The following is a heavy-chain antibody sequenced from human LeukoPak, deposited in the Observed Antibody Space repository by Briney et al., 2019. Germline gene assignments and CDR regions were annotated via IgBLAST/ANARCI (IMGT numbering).Heavy chain of an antibody. CDR3: ARALSWTTESYYYMDV. J-gene: IGHJ6*03. CDR1: GYTFTSYD. Sequence: ASVKVSCKASGYTFTSYDINWVRPATGQGLEWMGWMNPHSGNTGYAQKFQGRVTMTKNTSITTAYMELSSLRSEDTAVYYCARALSWTTESYYYMDVWGKGTTVTVSS. V-gene: IGHV1-8*01. CDR2: MNPHSGNT. D-gene: IGHD3/OR15-3a*01.